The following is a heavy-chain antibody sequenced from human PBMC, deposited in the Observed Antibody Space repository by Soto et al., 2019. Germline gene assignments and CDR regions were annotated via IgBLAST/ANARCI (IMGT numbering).Heavy chain of an antibody. V-gene: IGHV3-21*01. CDR3: ARDTDCSGGSCYYYGMDV. CDR2: ISSSSSYI. CDR1: GFTFSSYS. D-gene: IGHD2-15*01. J-gene: IGHJ6*02. Sequence: GGSLRLSCAASGFTFSSYSMNWVRQAPGKGLEWVSSISSSSSYIYYADSVKGRFTISRDNAKNSLYLQMNSLRAEDTAVYYCARDTDCSGGSCYYYGMDVWGQGTTVTVSS.